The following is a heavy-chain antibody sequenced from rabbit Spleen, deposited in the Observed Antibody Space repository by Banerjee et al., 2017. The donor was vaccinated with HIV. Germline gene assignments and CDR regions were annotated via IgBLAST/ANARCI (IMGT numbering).Heavy chain of an antibody. CDR2: IDPIFGRT. J-gene: IGHJ4*01. Sequence: QEQLVESGGGLVQPGGSLKLSCKASGFDFTDYGVSWVRQAPGKGLEWIGYIDPIFGRTYYASWLNGRFTISRSTSLNTVDLKMTSLTAADTATYFCARERYDDYGEWDLWGPGTLVTVS. D-gene: IGHD2-1*01. CDR3: ARERYDDYGEWDL. V-gene: IGHV1S47*01. CDR1: GFDFTDYG.